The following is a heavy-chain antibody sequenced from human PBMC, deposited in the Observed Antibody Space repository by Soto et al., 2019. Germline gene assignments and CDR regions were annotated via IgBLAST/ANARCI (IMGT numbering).Heavy chain of an antibody. CDR2: ITSSSSYI. Sequence: PGGSLRLSCAASGFTFSLYSTIWVRQAPGKGLEWVASITSSSSYIYYEDSLKGRFTISRDNAKNSLFLQLDSLRAEDTAVYFCVRARSTDSRPDYWGQGTMVTVYS. CDR1: GFTFSLYS. J-gene: IGHJ4*02. V-gene: IGHV3-21*01. CDR3: VRARSTDSRPDY. D-gene: IGHD3-22*01.